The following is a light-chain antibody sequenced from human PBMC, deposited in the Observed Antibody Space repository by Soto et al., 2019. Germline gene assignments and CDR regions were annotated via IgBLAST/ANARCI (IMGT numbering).Light chain of an antibody. CDR2: EVS. Sequence: SALTQPAAVSGSPGQSITISCTGTSTDIGTYDHVSWYQQRPGKVPQLIIYEVSNRPSGLSSRFSGSKSGNAASLTISRLQAEDEADYYCCSYTTGSTLVFGTGTKVTVL. V-gene: IGLV2-14*01. J-gene: IGLJ1*01. CDR1: STDIGTYDH. CDR3: CSYTTGSTLV.